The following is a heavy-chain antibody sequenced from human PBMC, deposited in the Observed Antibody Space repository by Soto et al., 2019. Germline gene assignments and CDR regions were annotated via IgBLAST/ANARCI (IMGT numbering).Heavy chain of an antibody. CDR1: GYTFTNYW. CDR2: IDPSDSYT. D-gene: IGHD3-10*01. J-gene: IGHJ4*02. V-gene: IGHV5-10-1*03. CDR3: AREGSGPFDS. Sequence: EVQLVQSGAEVKKPGESLRISCEGSGYTFTNYWISWVRQMPGKGLEGMGRIDPSDSYTKYSPSFQGHVTISADKSIPTAYRQWSSLTSTDTAIYYCAREGSGPFDSWGQGTLVTVSS.